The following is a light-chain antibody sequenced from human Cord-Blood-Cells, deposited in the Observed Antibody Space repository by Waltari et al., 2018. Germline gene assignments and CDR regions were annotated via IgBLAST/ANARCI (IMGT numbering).Light chain of an antibody. Sequence: DIVMTQSPDSLAVSLGERTTINWKSSQSFLYSSNNKNYLAWYQQKPGQPPKLLIYWASTRESGVPDRFSGSGSGTDFTLTISSLQAEDVAVYYCQQYYSTPWTFGQGTKVEIK. V-gene: IGKV4-1*01. CDR2: WAS. J-gene: IGKJ1*01. CDR3: QQYYSTPWT. CDR1: QSFLYSSNNKNY.